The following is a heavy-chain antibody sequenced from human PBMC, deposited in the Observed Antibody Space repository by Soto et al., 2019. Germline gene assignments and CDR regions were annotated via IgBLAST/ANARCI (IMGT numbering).Heavy chain of an antibody. J-gene: IGHJ4*02. D-gene: IGHD3-16*01. Sequence: SLRLSCAVSGFTFDDNAMHWVRQAPEKGLEWVSGINWKSDIGYADSVKGRFTISRDNAENSLYLQINSLIAEDTALYYCAISQDRGGRTTFIYWGQGTQVTVPQ. V-gene: IGHV3-9*01. CDR3: AISQDRGGRTTFIY. CDR1: GFTFDDNA. CDR2: INWKSDI.